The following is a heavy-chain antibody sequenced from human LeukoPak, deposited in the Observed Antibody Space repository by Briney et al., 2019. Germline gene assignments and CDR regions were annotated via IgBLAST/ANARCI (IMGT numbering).Heavy chain of an antibody. V-gene: IGHV4-4*02. Sequence: SGTLSLTCAVSGGSISSDNWWSWVRQPPGKGLEWIGESYQSGSPNYNSSLKSRVTISVGKSKNQFSLKLSSVTAADTAVYYCARARGYDKGPFDYWGQGTLVTVSS. J-gene: IGHJ4*02. CDR2: SYQSGSP. CDR3: ARARGYDKGPFDY. D-gene: IGHD5-12*01. CDR1: GGSISSDNW.